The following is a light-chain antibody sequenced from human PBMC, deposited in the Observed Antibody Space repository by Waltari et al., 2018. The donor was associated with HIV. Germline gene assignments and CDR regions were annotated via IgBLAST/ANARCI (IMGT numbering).Light chain of an antibody. J-gene: IGLJ1*01. Sequence: SAPSQPASVSASTGQSIAISCPGCASELRRYAYVSWYQHPPDRAPQLILFDFNNRPSGISDRFSGSKSGTTASLTISTVRTDDEADYYCVSYTVNATEVFGTGTKLSVL. CDR2: DFN. CDR1: ASELRRYAY. V-gene: IGLV2-14*03. CDR3: VSYTVNATEV.